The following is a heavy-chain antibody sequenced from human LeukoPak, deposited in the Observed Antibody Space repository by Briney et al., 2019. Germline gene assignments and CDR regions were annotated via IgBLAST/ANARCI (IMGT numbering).Heavy chain of an antibody. V-gene: IGHV4-4*07. J-gene: IGHJ4*02. Sequence: SETLSRTCTVSGGSMRTYYWSWIRQPAGKGLEWIGRIHISGSTIYNPSLESRLSMSVDTSKNQFSLKVNSVTAADTAVYYCARGNIAARQLDYWGQGTLVTVSS. CDR3: ARGNIAARQLDY. D-gene: IGHD6-6*01. CDR2: IHISGST. CDR1: GGSMRTYY.